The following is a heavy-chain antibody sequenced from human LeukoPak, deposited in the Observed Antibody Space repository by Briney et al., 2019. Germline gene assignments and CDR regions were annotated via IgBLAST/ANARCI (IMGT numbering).Heavy chain of an antibody. V-gene: IGHV3-33*01. CDR2: IWSSGHNT. Sequence: GGSLRLSCAASGFTFNAYTMHWVRQAPGKGLEWVALIWSSGHNTFYADSVKGRFTISRDNSKSTLYLQMSSLRAEDTALYYCVRSEDHVDYWGQGTLVGVSS. D-gene: IGHD1-14*01. CDR3: VRSEDHVDY. J-gene: IGHJ4*02. CDR1: GFTFNAYT.